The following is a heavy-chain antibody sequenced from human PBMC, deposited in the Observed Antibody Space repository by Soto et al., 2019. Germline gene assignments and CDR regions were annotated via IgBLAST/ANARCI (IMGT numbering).Heavy chain of an antibody. V-gene: IGHV1-18*01. CDR1: GYTFTTYG. Sequence: QVQLVQSGAEVKKPGASVKVSCKASGYTFTTYGISWVRQAPGQGLEWMGWISGYNGNTNYAQKFQGRVXXXTXXSTSTADMELRSLRSDDTAVYSCARDPVAGAYFDYWGQGTLVTVSS. D-gene: IGHD6-19*01. CDR3: ARDPVAGAYFDY. CDR2: ISGYNGNT. J-gene: IGHJ4*02.